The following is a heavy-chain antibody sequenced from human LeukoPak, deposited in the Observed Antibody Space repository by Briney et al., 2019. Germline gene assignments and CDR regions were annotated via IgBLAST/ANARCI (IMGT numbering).Heavy chain of an antibody. CDR2: IYYSGST. J-gene: IGHJ4*02. D-gene: IGHD5-12*01. CDR1: GGSISSGSYH. CDR3: ARFNSGYDRSFDY. Sequence: PSETLSLTCTVSGGSISSGSYHWRWIRQPPGKGLEWIGYIYYSGSTNYNPSLKSRVTISVDTSKNQFSLKLSSVTAADTAVYYCARFNSGYDRSFDYWGQGTLVTVSS. V-gene: IGHV4-61*01.